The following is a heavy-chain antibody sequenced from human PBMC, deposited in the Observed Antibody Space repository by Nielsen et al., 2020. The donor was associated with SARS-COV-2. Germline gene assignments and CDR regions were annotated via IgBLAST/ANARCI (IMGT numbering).Heavy chain of an antibody. Sequence: ASVKVSCKASGYRFTRYALYWVRQAPGQGLEWMGWINAGNGNTKYSQKFQGRVTMTEDTSTDTAYMELSSLRSEDTAVYYCATGAAAGTQNWFDPWGQGTLVTVSS. D-gene: IGHD6-13*01. CDR1: GYRFTRYA. J-gene: IGHJ5*02. V-gene: IGHV1-3*01. CDR2: INAGNGNT. CDR3: ATGAAAGTQNWFDP.